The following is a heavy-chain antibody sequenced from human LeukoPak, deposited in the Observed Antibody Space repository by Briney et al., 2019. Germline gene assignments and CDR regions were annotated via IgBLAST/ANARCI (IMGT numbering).Heavy chain of an antibody. CDR1: NASFSSFY. CDR3: ARVLGKGSGSYYNYYNWFDP. J-gene: IGHJ5*02. Sequence: SETLSLTCVVYNASFSSFYWSWIRQSPGKGLEWIGEIIHSGSTNYNPSLKSRVTISVDTSKNQFSLKLSSVTAADTAVYYCARVLGKGSGSYYNYYNWFDPWGQGTLVTVSS. CDR2: IIHSGST. D-gene: IGHD3-10*01. V-gene: IGHV4-34*12.